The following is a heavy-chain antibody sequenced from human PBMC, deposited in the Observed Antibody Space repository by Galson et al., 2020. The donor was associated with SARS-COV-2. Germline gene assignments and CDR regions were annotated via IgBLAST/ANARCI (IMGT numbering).Heavy chain of an antibody. V-gene: IGHV3-23*01. CDR2: VSASGDST. CDR3: AKEAVAATGLIVY. CDR1: GFIFSSCG. J-gene: IGHJ4*02. Sequence: GGSLRLSCAASGFIFSSCGMNWVRQAPGKGLEWVSGVSASGDSTFYAESVKGRFTISRDNSKNTLYLHMNSLRAEDTAVYYCAKEAVAATGLIVYWGQGTLVTVSS. D-gene: IGHD2-21*01.